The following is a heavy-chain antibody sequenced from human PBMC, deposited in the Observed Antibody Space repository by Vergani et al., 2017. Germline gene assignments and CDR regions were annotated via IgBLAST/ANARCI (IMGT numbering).Heavy chain of an antibody. CDR3: ARASRRVTIFGVVIPNWFDP. Sequence: QVQLQQWGAGLLKPSETLSLTCAVYGGSFSGYYWSWIRQPPGKGLEWIGEINHSGSTNYNPSLKSRVTISVDTSKNQFSLTLSSVTAADTAVYYCARASRRVTIFGVVIPNWFDPWGQGTLVTVSS. V-gene: IGHV4-34*01. CDR1: GGSFSGYY. J-gene: IGHJ5*02. D-gene: IGHD3-3*01. CDR2: INHSGST.